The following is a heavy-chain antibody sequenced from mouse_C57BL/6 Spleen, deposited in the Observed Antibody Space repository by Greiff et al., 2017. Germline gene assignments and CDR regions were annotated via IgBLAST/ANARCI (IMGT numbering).Heavy chain of an antibody. CDR3: ARLREGYYAMDY. V-gene: IGHV1-53*01. CDR2: INPSNGGT. J-gene: IGHJ4*01. CDR1: GYTFTSYW. D-gene: IGHD1-1*01. Sequence: VQLQQSGTELVKPGASVKLSCKASGYTFTSYWMHWVKQRPGQGLEWIGNINPSNGGTNYNEKFKSKATLTVDKSSSTAYMQLSSLTSEDSAVYYCARLREGYYAMDYWGQGTSVTVSS.